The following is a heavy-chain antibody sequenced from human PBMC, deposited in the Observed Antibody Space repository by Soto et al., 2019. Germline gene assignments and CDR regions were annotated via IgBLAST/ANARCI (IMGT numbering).Heavy chain of an antibody. CDR3: ARESEDLTSNFDY. CDR1: GFTFSSSG. J-gene: IGHJ4*02. V-gene: IGHV3-21*01. Sequence: GGSLRLSCAASGFTFSSSGMNWARQAPGKGLEWVSSISSTTNYIYYADSMKGRFTVSRDNAKNSVYLEMNSLSAEDTALYYCARESEDLTSNFDYWGQGTLVTVSS. CDR2: ISSTTNYI.